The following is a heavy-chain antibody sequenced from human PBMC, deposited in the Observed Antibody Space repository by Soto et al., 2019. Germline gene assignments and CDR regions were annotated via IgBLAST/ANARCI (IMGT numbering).Heavy chain of an antibody. D-gene: IGHD3-16*02. Sequence: GGSLRHSWAASGGTFSSYAMHWVRQAPGKGLEWVAVISYDGSNKFYADSVKGRFTISRDNSKNTLYLQMNSLRAEDTAVSYCARDYLRRWFDYWGKGTLVTVSS. CDR3: ARDYLRRWFDY. CDR2: ISYDGSNK. CDR1: GGTFSSYA. V-gene: IGHV3-30-3*01. J-gene: IGHJ5*01.